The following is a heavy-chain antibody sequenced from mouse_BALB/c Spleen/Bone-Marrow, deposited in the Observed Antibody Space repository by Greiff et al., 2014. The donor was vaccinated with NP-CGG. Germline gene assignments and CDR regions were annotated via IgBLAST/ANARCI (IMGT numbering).Heavy chain of an antibody. CDR1: GFTFSDFY. V-gene: IGHV5-4*02. J-gene: IGHJ4*01. CDR2: ISDGGTYT. CDR3: ARSGERYGAMDY. Sequence: EVMLVESGGDLVKPGGSLKLSCAASGFTFSDFYMFWFRQTPEKRLEWVATISDGGTYTYYPDSVKGRFTISRDNAKNNLYLQMSCLKSEDTAMYYCARSGERYGAMDYWGQGTSVTVSS. D-gene: IGHD1-1*02.